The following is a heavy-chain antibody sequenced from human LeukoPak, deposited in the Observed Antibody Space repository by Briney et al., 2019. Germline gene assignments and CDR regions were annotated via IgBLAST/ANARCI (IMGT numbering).Heavy chain of an antibody. V-gene: IGHV3-23*01. CDR1: GFTFSTYA. D-gene: IGHD6-6*01. Sequence: GGSLRLSCAASGFTFSTYAMSWVRQAPGKGLEWVSGISGSGGSTYYADSVKGRFTISRDNSKNTLYLQMSSLRAEDTAVYYCAKDPYSSSSEDPDYWGQGTLVTVSS. CDR2: ISGSGGST. CDR3: AKDPYSSSSEDPDY. J-gene: IGHJ4*02.